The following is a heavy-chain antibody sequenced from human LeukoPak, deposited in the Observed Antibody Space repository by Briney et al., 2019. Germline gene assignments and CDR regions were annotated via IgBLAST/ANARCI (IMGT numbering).Heavy chain of an antibody. CDR2: ISGGSSTI. D-gene: IGHD2-15*01. Sequence: PGGSLRLSCAGSGFIFSGYWMSWIRQAPGKGLEWVSYISGGSSTIYYADSLKGRFTVSRDNAKNSLYLLMNSLRAEDTAVYYCARRGSGRHFDFWGQGTLVTVSS. CDR1: GFIFSGYW. V-gene: IGHV3-11*01. J-gene: IGHJ4*02. CDR3: ARRGSGRHFDF.